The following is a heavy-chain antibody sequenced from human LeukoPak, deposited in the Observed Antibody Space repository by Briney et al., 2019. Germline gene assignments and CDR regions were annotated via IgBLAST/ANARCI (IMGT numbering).Heavy chain of an antibody. CDR1: GFTFSSYA. CDR3: AKAMYYYDSSGYFWTTSSDY. J-gene: IGHJ4*02. V-gene: IGHV3-23*01. D-gene: IGHD3-22*01. CDR2: ISGSGGST. Sequence: GGSLRLSCAASGFTFSSYAMSWVRQAPVKGLEWVSAISGSGGSTYYADSVKGRFTISRDNSKNTLYLQMNSLRAEDTAVYYCAKAMYYYDSSGYFWTTSSDYWGQGTLVTVSS.